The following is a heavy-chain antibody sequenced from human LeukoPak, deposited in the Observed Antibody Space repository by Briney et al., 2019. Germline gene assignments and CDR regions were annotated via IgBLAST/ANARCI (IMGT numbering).Heavy chain of an antibody. D-gene: IGHD4-17*01. CDR1: DASFSSHY. Sequence: SETLSLTCIVSDASFSSHYWTWIRQPPGKGLEWIGYISYTGSTIYNPSLKSRVTISVDTSKNQFSLKLSSVTAADTAVYYCARDPTTVTKGFDIWGQGTMVTVSS. J-gene: IGHJ3*02. CDR2: ISYTGST. V-gene: IGHV4-59*11. CDR3: ARDPTTVTKGFDI.